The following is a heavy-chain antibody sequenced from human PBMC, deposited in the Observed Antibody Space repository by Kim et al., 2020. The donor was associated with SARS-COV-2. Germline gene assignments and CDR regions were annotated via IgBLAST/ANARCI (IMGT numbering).Heavy chain of an antibody. D-gene: IGHD3-10*01. Sequence: VDSVKGRFTISRDNAKNLLYLQMNSLRADDTAVYYCARDGYGSGSYFWFYWGQGTLVTVSS. V-gene: IGHV3-7*03. J-gene: IGHJ4*02. CDR3: ARDGYGSGSYFWFY.